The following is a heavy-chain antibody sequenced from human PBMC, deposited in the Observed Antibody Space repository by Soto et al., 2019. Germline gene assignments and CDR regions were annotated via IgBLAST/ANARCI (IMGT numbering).Heavy chain of an antibody. CDR2: IYPGDSDT. CDR3: VRDTFSGDSSGPHY. Sequence: PGESLKISCKGSGYSFTNYWIGWVRQMPGKGLEWMGMIYPGDSDTRYSPSFQGQVTMSADKSISTAYLRWSSLKASDTAMYYCVRDTFSGDSSGPHYWGQGTLVTVSS. V-gene: IGHV5-51*01. J-gene: IGHJ4*02. D-gene: IGHD3-22*01. CDR1: GYSFTNYW.